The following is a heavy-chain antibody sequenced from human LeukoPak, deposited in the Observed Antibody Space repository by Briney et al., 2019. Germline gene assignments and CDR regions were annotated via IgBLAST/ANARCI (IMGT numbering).Heavy chain of an antibody. Sequence: SGPTLVKPTQTLTPTCTFSGFSLSTSGVGVWWIRQPPGKALEWSALIYWDDDKRYSPSLKSRLTITKDTSKNQVALTTTNMDPVDTATYYCAHIPFYDILTGYYHFDYWGQGTLVTASS. CDR3: AHIPFYDILTGYYHFDY. V-gene: IGHV2-5*02. D-gene: IGHD3-9*01. J-gene: IGHJ4*02. CDR1: GFSLSTSGVG. CDR2: IYWDDDK.